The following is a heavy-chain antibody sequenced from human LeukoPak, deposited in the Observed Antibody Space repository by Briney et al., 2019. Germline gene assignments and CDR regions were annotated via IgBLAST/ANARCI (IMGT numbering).Heavy chain of an antibody. CDR3: ARGLGGNFYGSGSYYTPGYFDY. CDR2: INHSGST. V-gene: IGHV4-34*01. D-gene: IGHD3-10*01. Sequence: PSETLSLTCAVYGGSFSGYYWSWIRQPPGKGLEWIGEINHSGSTNYNPSLKSRVTISVDTSKNQFSLKLSSVTAADTAVYYCARGLGGNFYGSGSYYTPGYFDYWGQGTLVTVSS. J-gene: IGHJ4*02. CDR1: GGSFSGYY.